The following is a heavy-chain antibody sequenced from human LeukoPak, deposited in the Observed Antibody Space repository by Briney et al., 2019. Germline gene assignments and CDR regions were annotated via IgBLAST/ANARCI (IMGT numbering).Heavy chain of an antibody. CDR2: IKSKTDGGTT. J-gene: IGHJ4*02. CDR1: GFTFSNAW. V-gene: IGHV3-15*01. Sequence: GGSLRLSCAASGFTFSNAWMSWVRQAPGKGLEWVGRIKSKTDGGTTDYAAPVKGRFTISRDDSKNTLYLQMNSLKTEDTAVYYCTIQLLWFGELLDGDHWGQGTLVTVSS. D-gene: IGHD3-10*01. CDR3: TIQLLWFGELLDGDH.